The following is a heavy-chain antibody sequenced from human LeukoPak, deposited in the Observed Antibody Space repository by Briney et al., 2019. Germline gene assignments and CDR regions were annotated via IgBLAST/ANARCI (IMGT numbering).Heavy chain of an antibody. CDR2: IYTSGRT. D-gene: IGHD3-16*02. Sequence: SQTLSLTCTVSGGSISSGSYYWSWIRQPAGKGLEWIGRIYTSGRTNYNPSLKSRVTISVDTSKNQFSLKLSSVTAADTAVYYCARVFGYDYVWGSYRYKGSYFDYWGQGTLVTVSS. CDR3: ARVFGYDYVWGSYRYKGSYFDY. CDR1: GGSISSGSYY. V-gene: IGHV4-61*02. J-gene: IGHJ4*02.